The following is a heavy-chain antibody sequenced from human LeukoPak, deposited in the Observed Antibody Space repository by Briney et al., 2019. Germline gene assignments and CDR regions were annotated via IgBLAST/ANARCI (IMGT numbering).Heavy chain of an antibody. V-gene: IGHV3-7*01. CDR3: AGDEGWTFGN. J-gene: IGHJ3*02. CDR1: GFSFSTHW. CDR2: IKQDGSVI. D-gene: IGHD5-24*01. Sequence: GGSLRLSCAASGFSFSTHWMSWFRQAPGKGLEWVALIKQDGSVIHYVDSVKGRFAISRDNAKNSLSLQMNSLRADDTAVYYCAGDEGWTFGNWGQGTKVTVSS.